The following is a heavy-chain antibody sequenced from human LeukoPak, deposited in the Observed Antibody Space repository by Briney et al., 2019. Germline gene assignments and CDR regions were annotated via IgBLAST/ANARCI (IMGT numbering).Heavy chain of an antibody. CDR2: VTTSNGNT. CDR1: GYTFTSYG. CDR3: ARDWGTSALDY. D-gene: IGHD1-1*01. J-gene: IGHJ4*02. Sequence: ASVKVSCKASGYTFTSYGISWVRQAPGQGPEWMGWVTTSNGNTNYAQNLQGRVTMTTDTSTSTVYMELRSLSSDDTAVYYCARDWGTSALDYWGQGTLVTVSS. V-gene: IGHV1-18*04.